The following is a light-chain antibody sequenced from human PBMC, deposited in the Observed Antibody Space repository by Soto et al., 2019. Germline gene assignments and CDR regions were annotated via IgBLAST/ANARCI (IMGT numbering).Light chain of an antibody. V-gene: IGKV1-39*01. Sequence: DIQMTQSPSSLSASVGDRVTITCRASQSISSYLNWYQQKPGKAPKLLIYAASSLQSGVPSRFSGSGSGTDFTLTISSPQPEDFETYYCQQSYSTPHTFGQGTRLEIK. CDR1: QSISSY. CDR2: AAS. CDR3: QQSYSTPHT. J-gene: IGKJ5*01.